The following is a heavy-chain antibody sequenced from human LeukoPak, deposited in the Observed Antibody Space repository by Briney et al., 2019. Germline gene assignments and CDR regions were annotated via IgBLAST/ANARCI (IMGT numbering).Heavy chain of an antibody. Sequence: GGSLRLFCAASGFTFSSYGMSWVRQAPGKGLEGGSAISGSGGSTYYADSVKGRFTISRDNAKNSLYLQMNSLRAEDTALYYCARVSDISVAAYFDYWGQGTLVTVSS. CDR3: ARVSDISVAAYFDY. V-gene: IGHV3-23*01. D-gene: IGHD6-19*01. J-gene: IGHJ4*02. CDR1: GFTFSSYG. CDR2: ISGSGGST.